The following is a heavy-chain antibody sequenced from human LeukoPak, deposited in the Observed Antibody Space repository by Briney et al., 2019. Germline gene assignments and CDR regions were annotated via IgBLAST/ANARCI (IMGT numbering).Heavy chain of an antibody. V-gene: IGHV4-59*08. CDR3: ARHDPRGEPARLGFFDY. D-gene: IGHD6-6*01. CDR1: GDSINNYY. J-gene: IGHJ4*02. CDR2: IYYSGST. Sequence: SETLSLTCTVSGDSINNYYWSWIRRPPGKGLEWIGYIYYSGSTNYNPSLKSRVTISVDTSKNQFSLNLSSVTAADTAEYYCARHDPRGEPARLGFFDYWGQGTLVTVSS.